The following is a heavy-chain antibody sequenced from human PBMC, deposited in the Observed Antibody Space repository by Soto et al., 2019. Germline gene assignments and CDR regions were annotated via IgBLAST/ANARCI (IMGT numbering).Heavy chain of an antibody. CDR1: GFTFSSYD. CDR2: IGTAGDT. V-gene: IGHV3-13*01. CDR3: ARGSGSYYRN. Sequence: EVQLVESGGGLVQPGGSLRLSCAASGFTFSSYDMHWVRQATGKGLEWISAIGTAGDTSYPGSVKGRFTNSRENAKNSLYLQMNSLRAGDTAGYYCARGSGSYYRNWGQGTLVTVSS. J-gene: IGHJ4*02. D-gene: IGHD3-10*01.